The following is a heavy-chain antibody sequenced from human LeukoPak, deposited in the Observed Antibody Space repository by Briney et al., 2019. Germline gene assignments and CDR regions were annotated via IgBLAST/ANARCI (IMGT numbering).Heavy chain of an antibody. CDR1: GFTFSNYA. CDR2: INGNGGST. CDR3: AKRSGSTWGHFDY. V-gene: IGHV3-23*01. Sequence: GGSLRLSCAASGFTFSNYAMSWVRQAPGKGLEWVSGINGNGGSTYNADSVKGRFTISRDNSKNTLYLQMNSLRAEDTAVYYCAKRSGSTWGHFDYWGQGTLVTVSS. J-gene: IGHJ4*02. D-gene: IGHD6-19*01.